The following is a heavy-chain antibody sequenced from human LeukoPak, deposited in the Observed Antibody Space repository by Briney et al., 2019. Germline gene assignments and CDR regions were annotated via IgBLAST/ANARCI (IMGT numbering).Heavy chain of an antibody. V-gene: IGHV5-10-1*01. CDR3: ARTYSSGWAFFDY. J-gene: IGHJ4*02. CDR1: GYSFTRYW. D-gene: IGHD6-19*01. Sequence: PGESLKISCKASGYSFTRYWISWVRQMPGKGLEWMGRIDPSDSYTNYSPSFQGHVTISADKSIGTAYLQWRSLKASDTAIYYCARTYSSGWAFFDYWGQGNMVTVSS. CDR2: IDPSDSYT.